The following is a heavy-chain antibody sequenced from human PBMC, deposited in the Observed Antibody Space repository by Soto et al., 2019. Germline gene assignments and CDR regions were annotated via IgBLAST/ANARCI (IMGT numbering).Heavy chain of an antibody. CDR3: ARGRIAAAGTVPRNYYYYGMDV. Sequence: PGGSLILSCAASGFTFSSYGMHWVRQAPGKGLEWVAVIWYDGSNKYYADSVKGRFTISRDNSKNTLYLQMNSLRAEDTAVYYCARGRIAAAGTVPRNYYYYGMDVWGQGTTVTVSS. D-gene: IGHD6-13*01. V-gene: IGHV3-33*01. CDR1: GFTFSSYG. J-gene: IGHJ6*02. CDR2: IWYDGSNK.